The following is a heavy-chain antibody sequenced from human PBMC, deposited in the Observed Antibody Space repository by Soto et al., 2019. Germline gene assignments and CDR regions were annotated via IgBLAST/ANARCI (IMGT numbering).Heavy chain of an antibody. CDR2: IYYSGST. CDR3: ARHAVHSSGLTDD. Sequence: SETLSLTCTVSGGSISSSSYYWGWIRQPPGKGLEWIGSIYYSGSTNYNPSLKSRVTISVDTSKNQCPLKLSSVTAADTAVYYCARHAVHSSGLTDDWGQGSLVTSSS. D-gene: IGHD6-19*01. V-gene: IGHV4-39*01. J-gene: IGHJ4*02. CDR1: GGSISSSSYY.